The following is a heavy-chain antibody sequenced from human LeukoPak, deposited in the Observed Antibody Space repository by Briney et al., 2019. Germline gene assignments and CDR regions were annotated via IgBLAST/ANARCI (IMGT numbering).Heavy chain of an antibody. D-gene: IGHD3-22*01. J-gene: IGHJ4*02. Sequence: ASVKVSCKASGYTFTSYGISWVRQAPGQGLEWMGWISAYSGNTNYAQKLQGRVTMTTDTSTSTAYMELRSLRSDDTAVYYCARDSSWNYYDSSGHFDYWGQGTLVTVSS. CDR3: ARDSSWNYYDSSGHFDY. CDR1: GYTFTSYG. CDR2: ISAYSGNT. V-gene: IGHV1-18*01.